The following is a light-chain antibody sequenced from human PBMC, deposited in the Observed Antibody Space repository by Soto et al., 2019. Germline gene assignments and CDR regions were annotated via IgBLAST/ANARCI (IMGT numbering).Light chain of an antibody. CDR3: SSYTSSSTPYV. V-gene: IGLV2-14*01. CDR2: VIS. CDR1: SSDVGGYNY. J-gene: IGLJ1*01. Sequence: QSALTQPASVSGSPGQSITISCTGTSSDVGGYNYVSWYQQHPGKAPKLMIYVISNRPSGVSNRFSGSKSGNTASLTISGLQPEDEADYYCSSYTSSSTPYVFGTGTKVTVL.